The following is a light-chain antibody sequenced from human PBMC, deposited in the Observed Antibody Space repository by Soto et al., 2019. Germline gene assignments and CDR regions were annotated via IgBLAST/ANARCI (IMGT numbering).Light chain of an antibody. Sequence: QSVLTQPASVSGSPGQSITISCTGTSSDIGTYDFVSWYQQHPGKAPKVLIYEVNNRPSGVSKRFSGSKSGNTASLTISGLQAEDEADYYCSSCTSSSTPYVFGTGTKLTVL. CDR3: SSCTSSSTPYV. J-gene: IGLJ1*01. V-gene: IGLV2-14*01. CDR2: EVN. CDR1: SSDIGTYDF.